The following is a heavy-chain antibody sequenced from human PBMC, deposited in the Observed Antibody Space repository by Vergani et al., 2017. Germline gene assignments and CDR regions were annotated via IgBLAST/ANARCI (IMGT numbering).Heavy chain of an antibody. V-gene: IGHV3-9*01. D-gene: IGHD3-10*01. CDR2: ISWNSGSI. Sequence: EVQLVESGGGLVQPGRSLRLSCAASGFSFDDYAMHWVRKAPGKGLEWVSGISWNSGSIGYADSVKGRFTISRDNAKNSLYLQMNSLRAEDTAVYYCARDQNYGSGSYYDLDYYYMDVWGKGTTVTVSS. J-gene: IGHJ6*03. CDR1: GFSFDDYA. CDR3: ARDQNYGSGSYYDLDYYYMDV.